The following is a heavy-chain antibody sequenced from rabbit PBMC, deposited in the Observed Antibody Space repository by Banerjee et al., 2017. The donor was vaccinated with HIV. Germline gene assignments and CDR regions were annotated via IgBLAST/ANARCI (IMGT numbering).Heavy chain of an antibody. CDR2: IGTDSGYT. Sequence: QEQLVESGGGLVQPEGSLKLTCTASGFSFSSNYYMCWVRQAPGKGLEWIACIGTDSGYTAYASWAKGRFTISKTSSTTVTLQMTSLTAADTATYFCVRDPASIRFGLWGQGTLVTVS. V-gene: IGHV1S45*01. J-gene: IGHJ3*01. CDR3: VRDPASIRFGL. CDR1: GFSFSSNYY. D-gene: IGHD1-1*01.